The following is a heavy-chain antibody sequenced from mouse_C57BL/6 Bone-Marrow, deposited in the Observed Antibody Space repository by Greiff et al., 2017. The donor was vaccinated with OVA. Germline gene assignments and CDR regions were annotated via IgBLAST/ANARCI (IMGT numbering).Heavy chain of an antibody. CDR3: ARSAGTGDFDY. D-gene: IGHD4-1*01. Sequence: VQLQQSGPGLVQPSQSLSITCTASGFSLTSYGVHWVRQSPGKGLEWLGVLWRGGSTDYNAAFISRLNKSKDNSKSQVFFIMNSLQADDTAICYCARSAGTGDFDYWGKGTTLTVSS. V-gene: IGHV2-2*01. J-gene: IGHJ2*01. CDR2: LWRGGST. CDR1: GFSLTSYG.